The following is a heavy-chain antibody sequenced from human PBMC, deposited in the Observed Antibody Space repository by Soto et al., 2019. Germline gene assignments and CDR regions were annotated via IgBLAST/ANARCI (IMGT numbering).Heavy chain of an antibody. CDR3: ARSKYNFDWLSSWFDY. D-gene: IGHD3-9*01. V-gene: IGHV4-59*01. Sequence: SETLSLTCPVSGGSISSYYWSWIRQPPGKGLEWIGYIYYSGSTNYNPSLKSRVTISVDTSKNQFSLKLSSVTAADTAVYYCARSKYNFDWLSSWFDYWGQGTLVTVSS. CDR2: IYYSGST. J-gene: IGHJ4*02. CDR1: GGSISSYY.